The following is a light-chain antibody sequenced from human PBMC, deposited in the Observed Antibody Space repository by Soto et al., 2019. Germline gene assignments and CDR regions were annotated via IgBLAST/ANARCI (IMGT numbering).Light chain of an antibody. Sequence: QSALTQPASVSGSPGQSITISCTGTSSDVGSYNLVSWYQQHADKAPKLIIYEVSERPSGVSNRFSGSKSGNTASLTISGLQAEDEADYYCCSYADVRTLVFGGGTKLTVL. V-gene: IGLV2-23*02. CDR2: EVS. CDR3: CSYADVRTLV. J-gene: IGLJ2*01. CDR1: SSDVGSYNL.